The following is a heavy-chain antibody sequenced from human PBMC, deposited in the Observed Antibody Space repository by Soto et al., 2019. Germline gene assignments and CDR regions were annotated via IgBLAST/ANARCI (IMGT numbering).Heavy chain of an antibody. CDR3: ARGNSSSWYYYYYGMDV. J-gene: IGHJ6*02. D-gene: IGHD6-13*01. Sequence: SQTLSLTCAISGDSVSSNSAAWNWTRRSPSRGLEWLGRTYYRSKWYNDYAVSVKSRITINPDTSKNQFSLQLNSVTPEDTAVYYCARGNSSSWYYYYYGMDVWGQGTTVTVSS. CDR2: TYYRSKWYN. V-gene: IGHV6-1*01. CDR1: GDSVSSNSAA.